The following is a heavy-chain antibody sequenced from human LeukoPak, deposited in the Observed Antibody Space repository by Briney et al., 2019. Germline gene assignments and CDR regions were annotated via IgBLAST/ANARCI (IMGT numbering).Heavy chain of an antibody. V-gene: IGHV4-39*07. CDR2: IYYSGST. J-gene: IGHJ4*02. CDR3: ARAYYDILTGLVPPRFDY. Sequence: PSETLSLTCTVSGGSISSSSYYWGWIRQPPGKGLEWIGSIYYSGSTYYNPSLKSRVTISVDTSKNQFSLKLSSVTAADTAVYYCARAYYDILTGLVPPRFDYWGQGTLVTVSS. D-gene: IGHD3-9*01. CDR1: GGSISSSSYY.